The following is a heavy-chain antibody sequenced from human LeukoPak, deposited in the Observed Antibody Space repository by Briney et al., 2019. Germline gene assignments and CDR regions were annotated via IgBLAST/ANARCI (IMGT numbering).Heavy chain of an antibody. J-gene: IGHJ2*01. D-gene: IGHD3-3*01. Sequence: SETLSLTCTVSGGSISSSSYYWGWIRQPPGKGLEWIGSIYYSGSTNYNPSLKSRVTISVDTSKNQFSLKLSSVTAADTAVYYCARDPSDDFWSGPYWYFDLWGRGTLVTVSS. V-gene: IGHV4-39*07. CDR3: ARDPSDDFWSGPYWYFDL. CDR2: IYYSGST. CDR1: GGSISSSSYY.